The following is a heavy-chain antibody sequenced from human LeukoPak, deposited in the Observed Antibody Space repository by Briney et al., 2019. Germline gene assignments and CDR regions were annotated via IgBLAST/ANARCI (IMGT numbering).Heavy chain of an antibody. J-gene: IGHJ4*02. CDR1: GGSISSYY. CDR3: ARTSYHYDSSGYYYPYYFDY. Sequence: PSETLSLTCTVSGGSISSYYWSWIRQPPGKGLEWIGYIYYSGSTNYNPSLKSRVTISVDTSKNQFSLKLSSVTAADTAVYYCARTSYHYDSSGYYYPYYFDYWGQGTLVTVSS. D-gene: IGHD3-22*01. V-gene: IGHV4-59*01. CDR2: IYYSGST.